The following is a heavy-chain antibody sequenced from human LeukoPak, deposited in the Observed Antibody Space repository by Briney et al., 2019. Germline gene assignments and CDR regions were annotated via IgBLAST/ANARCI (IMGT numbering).Heavy chain of an antibody. V-gene: IGHV3-74*01. CDR2: INSDGSST. Sequence: GGSLRLSCAASGFTFSSYWMHWVRQAPGKGLVWVSRINSDGSSTSYADSVKGRFTISRDNAKNTLYLQMNSLRAEDTAVYYCASASGDTYGYSKDYWGQGTLVTVSS. D-gene: IGHD4-11*01. J-gene: IGHJ4*02. CDR3: ASASGDTYGYSKDY. CDR1: GFTFSSYW.